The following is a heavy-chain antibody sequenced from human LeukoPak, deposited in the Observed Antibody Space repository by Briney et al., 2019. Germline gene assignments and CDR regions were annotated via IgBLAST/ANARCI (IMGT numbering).Heavy chain of an antibody. J-gene: IGHJ5*02. CDR2: FYYSGTT. Sequence: SETLSLTCTVSGGSISSYYWSWIRQPPGKGLEWIGFFYYSGTTHYNPSLESRLTISVDTSKNQFSLKLTSVTAADTAVYYCARLGYCTSASCYEGGPWGQGTVVTVSS. V-gene: IGHV4-59*08. CDR3: ARLGYCTSASCYEGGP. CDR1: GGSISSYY. D-gene: IGHD2-2*03.